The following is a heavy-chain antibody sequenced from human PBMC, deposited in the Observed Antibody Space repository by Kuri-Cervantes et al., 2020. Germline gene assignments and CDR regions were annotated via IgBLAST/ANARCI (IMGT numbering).Heavy chain of an antibody. V-gene: IGHV3-23*01. D-gene: IGHD6-19*01. Sequence: GEPLKISCAASGFTFSSYAMTWVRQAPGKGLEWVSAISSSGANTYYADSVKGRFTISRDNSKNTLYLQVNSLRAEDTAVYYCAKGGYSSLSLFDSWGQGTLVTVSS. CDR3: AKGGYSSLSLFDS. CDR1: GFTFSSYA. J-gene: IGHJ4*02. CDR2: ISSSGANT.